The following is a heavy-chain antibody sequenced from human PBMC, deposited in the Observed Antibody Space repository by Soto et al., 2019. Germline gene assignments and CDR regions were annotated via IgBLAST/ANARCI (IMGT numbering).Heavy chain of an antibody. D-gene: IGHD7-27*01. J-gene: IGHJ4*02. CDR3: ARGPRGDKVDY. CDR2: IYNSGNT. V-gene: IGHV4-30-4*01. CDR1: GGSISSGGYD. Sequence: QVQLQESGPGLVEPSQTLSLTCTVSGGSISSGGYDWSWIRQPPGKDLEWIGHIYNSGNTYSNPSLQSRVTISVDTPKNQFPLNLRSVPAADTAGYYCARGPRGDKVDYWGQGTLVTVSS.